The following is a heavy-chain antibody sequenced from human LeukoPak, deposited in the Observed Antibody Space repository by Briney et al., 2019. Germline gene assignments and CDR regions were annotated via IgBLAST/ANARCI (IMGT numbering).Heavy chain of an antibody. CDR3: ARESQAAADPGFNWFDP. D-gene: IGHD6-13*01. CDR2: IIPIFGTA. J-gene: IGHJ5*02. CDR1: GGTFSSYA. Sequence: GSSVKVSCKASGGTFSSYAISWVRQAPGQGLEWMGEIIPIFGTANYAQKFQGRVTITADKSTSTAYMELSSLRSEDTAVYYCARESQAAADPGFNWFDPWGQGTLVTVSS. V-gene: IGHV1-69*06.